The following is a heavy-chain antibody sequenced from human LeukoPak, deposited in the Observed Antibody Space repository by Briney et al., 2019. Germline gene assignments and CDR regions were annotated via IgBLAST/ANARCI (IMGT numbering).Heavy chain of an antibody. Sequence: GGSLRLSCAASGFTFRSYSMHWVRQAPGKGLEWVSYISSSSSPTTISYANSVKGRFTISRDNAKNTLYLQMNSLRAEDTAVYYCATYGSGSFDYWGQGTLVTVSS. J-gene: IGHJ4*02. D-gene: IGHD3-10*01. CDR2: ISSSSSPTTI. V-gene: IGHV3-48*04. CDR1: GFTFRSYS. CDR3: ATYGSGSFDY.